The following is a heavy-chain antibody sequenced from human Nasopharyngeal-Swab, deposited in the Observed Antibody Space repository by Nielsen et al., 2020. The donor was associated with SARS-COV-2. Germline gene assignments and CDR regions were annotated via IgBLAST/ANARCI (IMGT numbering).Heavy chain of an antibody. CDR3: AKEGATGWFDP. J-gene: IGHJ5*02. V-gene: IGHV4-59*11. CDR1: GVSICSQY. Sequence: SETLSLTCTVSGVSICSQYWSWIRQPPGKGLEWIGYISHNSGTNYNPSLKSRVTMFMDTSKNQFSLKLRSVTAADTAVYYCAKEGATGWFDPWGQGTLVTVSS. CDR2: ISHNSGT.